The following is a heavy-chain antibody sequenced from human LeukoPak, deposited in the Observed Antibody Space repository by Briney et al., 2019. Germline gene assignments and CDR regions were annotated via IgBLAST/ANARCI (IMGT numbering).Heavy chain of an antibody. Sequence: SCKASGGTFSSYAISWVRQAPGKGLEWVAVISYDGSNKYYADSVKGRFTISRDNSKNTLYLQMNSLRAEDTAVYYCAKDGPYGMDVWGQGTTVTVSS. J-gene: IGHJ6*02. CDR3: AKDGPYGMDV. CDR1: GGTFSSYA. V-gene: IGHV3-30*04. CDR2: ISYDGSNK.